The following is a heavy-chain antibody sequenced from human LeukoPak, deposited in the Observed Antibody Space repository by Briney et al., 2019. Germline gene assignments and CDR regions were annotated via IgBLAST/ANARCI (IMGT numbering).Heavy chain of an antibody. CDR3: AKAPLDTATGNMYYFDY. CDR1: GFTFSSYA. CDR2: ISGSDGST. V-gene: IGHV3-23*01. Sequence: GGSLRLSCAASGFTFSSYAMSWVRRAPGKGLEWVSAISGSDGSTYYADSVKGRFTISRDNSKNTLYLQMNSLRAEDTAVYYCAKAPLDTATGNMYYFDYWGQGTLVTVSS. D-gene: IGHD5-18*01. J-gene: IGHJ4*02.